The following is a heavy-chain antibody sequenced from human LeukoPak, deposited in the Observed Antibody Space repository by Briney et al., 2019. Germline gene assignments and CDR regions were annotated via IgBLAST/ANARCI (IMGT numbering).Heavy chain of an antibody. Sequence: SETLSLTCTVSGGSISSSSYYWGWIRQPPGNGLEWIGSIYNSGSTYYNPSLKSRVTISADTSKNQFSLKLSCVTAAATAGYYCASRTYYYDSSGYYTLREYWGQGTLVSVSS. V-gene: IGHV4-39*07. J-gene: IGHJ4*02. CDR3: ASRTYYYDSSGYYTLREY. D-gene: IGHD3-22*01. CDR2: IYNSGST. CDR1: GGSISSSSYY.